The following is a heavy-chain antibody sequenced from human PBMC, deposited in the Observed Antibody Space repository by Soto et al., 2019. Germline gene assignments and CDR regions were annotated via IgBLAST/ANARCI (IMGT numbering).Heavy chain of an antibody. CDR3: ARDGAVAGSINFYY. Sequence: QVQLVQSGTEVKMPGASVKVSCKASGYTFSSYGVHWVRQAPGQRLEWMGWINAGNGNTKYSQKFQGRVTINRDTSASTAYMELSGLRSEDTDVYYCARDGAVAGSINFYYWGQGTLVTVSS. D-gene: IGHD6-19*01. V-gene: IGHV1-3*01. CDR2: INAGNGNT. J-gene: IGHJ4*02. CDR1: GYTFSSYG.